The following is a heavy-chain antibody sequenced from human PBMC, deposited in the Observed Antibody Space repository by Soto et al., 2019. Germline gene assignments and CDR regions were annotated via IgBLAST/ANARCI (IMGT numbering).Heavy chain of an antibody. CDR3: ARALQSTVTPHYYYYGMDV. V-gene: IGHV1-46*01. D-gene: IGHD4-4*01. J-gene: IGHJ6*02. Sequence: ASVKVSCKASGYTFTSYYMHWVRQAPGQGLEWMGIINPSGGSTSYAQKVQGRVTMTRDTSTSTVYMELSSLRSEDTAVYYCARALQSTVTPHYYYYGMDVWGQGTTVTVSS. CDR2: INPSGGST. CDR1: GYTFTSYY.